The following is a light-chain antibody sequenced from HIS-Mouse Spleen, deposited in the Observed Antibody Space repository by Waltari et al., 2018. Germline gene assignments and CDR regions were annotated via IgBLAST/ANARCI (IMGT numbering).Light chain of an antibody. CDR1: SRYVGGYNY. CDR2: EVS. J-gene: IGLJ3*02. V-gene: IGLV2-14*01. Sequence: QSALTQPASVSGSPGQSITISGTGTSRYVGGYNYFSWYQQHPGKAPKLMIYEVSNRPSGVSNRFSGSKSGNTASLTISGLQAEDEADYYCSSYTSSSTRVFGGGTKLTVL. CDR3: SSYTSSSTRV.